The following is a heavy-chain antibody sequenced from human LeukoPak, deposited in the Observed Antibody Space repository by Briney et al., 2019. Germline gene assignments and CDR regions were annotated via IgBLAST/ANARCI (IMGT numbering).Heavy chain of an antibody. V-gene: IGHV1-2*02. CDR3: ARVVNYGGNSVDY. D-gene: IGHD4-23*01. J-gene: IGHJ4*02. CDR2: INPNSGGT. CDR1: GYTFTGYY. Sequence: ASVKVSCKASGYTFTGYYMHWVRQAPGQGLEWMGWINPNSGGTNYAQKFQGRVTMTRDTSISTAYLQWSSLKASDTAMYYCARVVNYGGNSVDYWGQGTLVTVSS.